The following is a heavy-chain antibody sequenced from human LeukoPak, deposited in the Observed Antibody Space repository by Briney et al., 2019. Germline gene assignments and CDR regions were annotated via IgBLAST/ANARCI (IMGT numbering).Heavy chain of an antibody. Sequence: GGSLRLSCAASGFTLSSYAMSWVRQAPGKGLEWVSATSGRCGSTYYADSVKGRFTISRDNSKDTLYLQMNSLRAEDTAVDYCARGLVRHRIAAAAHAWGQGTPVTVSS. CDR3: ARGLVRHRIAAAAHA. CDR2: TSGRCGST. V-gene: IGHV3-23*01. J-gene: IGHJ5*02. CDR1: GFTLSSYA. D-gene: IGHD6-13*01.